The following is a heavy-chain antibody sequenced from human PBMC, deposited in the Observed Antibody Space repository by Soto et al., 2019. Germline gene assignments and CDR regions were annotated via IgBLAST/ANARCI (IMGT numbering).Heavy chain of an antibody. D-gene: IGHD2-15*01. CDR2: ISYDGSNK. CDR1: GFTFSSYA. J-gene: IGHJ4*02. CDR3: ARGCSGGSCYLYPFDY. V-gene: IGHV3-30-3*01. Sequence: QVQLVESGGGVVQPGRSLRLSCAASGFTFSSYAMHWVRQAPGKGLEWVAVISYDGSNKYYADSVKGRFTISRDNSKNXLYLQMNSLRAEDTAVYYCARGCSGGSCYLYPFDYWGQGTLVTVSS.